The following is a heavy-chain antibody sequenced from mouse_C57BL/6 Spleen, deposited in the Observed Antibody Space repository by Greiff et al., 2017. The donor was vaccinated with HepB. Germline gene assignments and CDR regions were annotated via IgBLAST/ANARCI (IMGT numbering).Heavy chain of an antibody. CDR3: AREGKMMDYDGYYDAMDY. CDR2: IDPSDSET. V-gene: IGHV1-52*01. D-gene: IGHD2-3*01. CDR1: GYTFTSYW. J-gene: IGHJ4*01. Sequence: QVQLQQPGAELVRPGSSVKLSCKASGYTFTSYWMHWVKQRPIQGLEWIGNIDPSDSETHYNQKFKDKATLTVDKSSSTAYMQLSSLTSEDSAVYYCAREGKMMDYDGYYDAMDYWGQGTSVTVSS.